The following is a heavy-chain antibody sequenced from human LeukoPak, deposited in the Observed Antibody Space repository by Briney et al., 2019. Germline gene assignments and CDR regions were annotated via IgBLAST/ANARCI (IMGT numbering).Heavy chain of an antibody. V-gene: IGHV3-15*01. D-gene: IGHD3-22*01. CDR2: IKSKTDGGTT. CDR3: TYYYDSSGRSAFLDY. Sequence: GRSLRLSCAASGFTFSNAWMSWVRQAPGKGLEWGGRIKSKTDGGTTDYAAPVKGRFTISRDDSKNTLYLQMNSLKTEDTALYYCTYYYDSSGRSAFLDYWGQGTLVTVSS. J-gene: IGHJ4*02. CDR1: GFTFSNAW.